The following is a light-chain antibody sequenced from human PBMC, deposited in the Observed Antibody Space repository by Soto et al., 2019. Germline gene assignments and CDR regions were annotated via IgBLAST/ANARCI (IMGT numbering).Light chain of an antibody. CDR3: QHYANSPYT. CDR1: QIVTSSY. Sequence: EIVLTQSPGTLSLSPGERDTLSARASQIVTSSYLAWYQQRPGQAPRLFIYDASSRATGIPDRFSGIGSGTDVTLTISRLEPEDFAVYYCQHYANSPYTFGQGTKLEIK. J-gene: IGKJ2*01. V-gene: IGKV3-20*01. CDR2: DAS.